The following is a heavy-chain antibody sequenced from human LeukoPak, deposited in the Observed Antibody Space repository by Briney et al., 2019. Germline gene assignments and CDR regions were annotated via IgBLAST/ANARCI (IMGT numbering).Heavy chain of an antibody. CDR3: ARGGGGDCYGHDAFDI. Sequence: ASVKVSCKASGYTFTGYYMHWVRQAPGQGLEWMGWINPNSGGTNYAQKFQGRVTMTRDTSISTAYMELSRLRSDDTAVYYCARGGGGDCYGHDAFDICGQGTMVTVSS. V-gene: IGHV1-2*02. CDR2: INPNSGGT. CDR1: GYTFTGYY. J-gene: IGHJ3*02. D-gene: IGHD2-21*01.